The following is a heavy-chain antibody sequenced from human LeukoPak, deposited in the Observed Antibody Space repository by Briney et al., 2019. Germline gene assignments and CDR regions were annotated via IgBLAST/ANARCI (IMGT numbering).Heavy chain of an antibody. CDR3: ARARREYSYGYRPNEMGHYFDH. D-gene: IGHD5-18*01. CDR2: IYYSGNT. V-gene: IGHV4-38-2*02. J-gene: IGHJ4*02. CDR1: GYSISSGYY. Sequence: SETLSLTCTVSGYSISSGYYWGWIRQPPGKGLEWIGSIYYSGNTYYNASLKSRVTISGDTSKNQFSLKLSSVTAADTAVYYCARARREYSYGYRPNEMGHYFDHWGQGTLVTVSS.